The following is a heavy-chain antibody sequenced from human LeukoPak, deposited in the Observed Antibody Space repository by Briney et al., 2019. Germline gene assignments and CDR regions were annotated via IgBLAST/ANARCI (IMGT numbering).Heavy chain of an antibody. Sequence: PSETLSLTCTVSVGSISSYYWSWIRQPPGKGLEWIGYIYYSGSTNYNPSLKSRVTISVDTSKNQFSLKLSSVTAADTAVYYCARHINRAGINYWGQGTLVTVSS. CDR3: ARHINRAGINY. D-gene: IGHD3-10*01. CDR2: IYYSGST. V-gene: IGHV4-59*08. CDR1: VGSISSYY. J-gene: IGHJ4*02.